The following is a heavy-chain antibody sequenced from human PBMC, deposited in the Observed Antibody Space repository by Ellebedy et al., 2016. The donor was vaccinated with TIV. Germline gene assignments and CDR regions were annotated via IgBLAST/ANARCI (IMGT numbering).Heavy chain of an antibody. J-gene: IGHJ6*02. CDR1: GYSFTSYW. CDR3: ARHSPTWDCGGDCPPGNYYYYYGMDV. D-gene: IGHD2-21*02. V-gene: IGHV5-51*01. CDR2: IYPGDSDT. Sequence: PGGSLRLSCKGSGYSFTSYWIGWVRQMPGKGLEWMGIIYPGDSDTRYSPSFQGQVTISADKSISTAYLQWSSLKASDTAMYYCARHSPTWDCGGDCPPGNYYYYYGMDVWGQGTTVTVSS.